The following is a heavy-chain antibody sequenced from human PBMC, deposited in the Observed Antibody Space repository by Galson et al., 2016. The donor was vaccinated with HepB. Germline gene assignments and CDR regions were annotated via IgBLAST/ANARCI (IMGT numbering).Heavy chain of an antibody. CDR3: ARVHGPANWFDP. V-gene: IGHV3-30-3*01. J-gene: IGHJ5*02. D-gene: IGHD2-8*01. Sequence: SLRLSCAASGFSFSAYPLHWVRQAPGKGLEWVAVISYDGSKKYNADSVKGRFTISRDNSKNTLYLQMNNVTAEDTAVYYCARVHGPANWFDPWGQGTLVTVSS. CDR2: ISYDGSKK. CDR1: GFSFSAYP.